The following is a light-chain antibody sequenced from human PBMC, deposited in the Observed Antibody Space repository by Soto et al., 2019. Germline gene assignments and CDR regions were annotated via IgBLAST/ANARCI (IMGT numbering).Light chain of an antibody. CDR2: EVS. V-gene: IGLV2-14*01. J-gene: IGLJ1*01. CDR3: SSHTSSSTPYV. Sequence: QSALTQPASVSGSPGQSITISCTGTSSDVGGYKYVSWYQQHPGKAPKLMIYEVSHRPSGVSDRFSGSKSGNTASLTISGLQAEDEADYYCSSHTSSSTPYVFGTGTKVTVL. CDR1: SSDVGGYKY.